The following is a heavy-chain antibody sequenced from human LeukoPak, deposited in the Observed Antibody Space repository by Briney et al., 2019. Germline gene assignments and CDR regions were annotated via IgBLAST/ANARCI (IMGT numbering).Heavy chain of an antibody. V-gene: IGHV3-7*01. CDR3: ARGFRGWYAEGFDY. CDR1: GFTFSHAW. CDR2: IKQDGSEK. Sequence: PGGSLRLSCAASGFTFSHAWMSWVRQAPGKGLEWVANIKQDGSEKYYVDSVKGRFTISRDNAKNSLYLQMNSLRAEDTAVYYCARGFRGWYAEGFDYWGQGTVVTVSS. J-gene: IGHJ4*02. D-gene: IGHD6-19*01.